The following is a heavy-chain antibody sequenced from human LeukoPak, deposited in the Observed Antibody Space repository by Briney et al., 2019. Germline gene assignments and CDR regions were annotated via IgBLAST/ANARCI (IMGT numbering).Heavy chain of an antibody. CDR1: GGSISSDY. CDR2: MFHSGSI. Sequence: PSETLSLTCTVSGGSISSDYWSWVRQPPGKGLEWIGYMFHSGSINYNPSLKSRVTMSVDTSKNQISLKLNSVTAADTAVYYCARSIDTIFYDHWGQGTLVTVSS. CDR3: ARSIDTIFYDH. V-gene: IGHV4-59*08. J-gene: IGHJ4*02. D-gene: IGHD3-9*01.